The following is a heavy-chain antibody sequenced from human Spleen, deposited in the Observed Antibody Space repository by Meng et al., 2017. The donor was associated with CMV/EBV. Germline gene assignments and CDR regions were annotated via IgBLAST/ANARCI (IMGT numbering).Heavy chain of an antibody. J-gene: IGHJ2*01. CDR2: VNPDSDGT. CDR3: ARGNSGDWYFDL. V-gene: IGHV1-2*02. Sequence: CNASGYTFNTGYYIHWVRQAPGQGLEWMGWVNPDSDGTEYALKFQGRVTMTRDTSISTAYMGLSGLKSDDTAVYYCARGNSGDWYFDLWGRGTPVTVSS. CDR1: GYTFNTGYY. D-gene: IGHD1-1*01.